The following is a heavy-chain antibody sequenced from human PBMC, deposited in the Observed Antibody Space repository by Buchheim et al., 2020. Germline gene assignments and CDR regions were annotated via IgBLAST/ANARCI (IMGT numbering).Heavy chain of an antibody. V-gene: IGHV3-30-3*01. J-gene: IGHJ4*02. CDR1: GFTFSTYD. Sequence: QVQLVESGGGVVQPGGSLRLACAASGFTFSTYDMHWVRQAPGKGLEWVAVISYDGSEKNNADSVRGRLTFSRDNSKNTLYLQMNSLRAEDTALYYCARGSIRARSEVFLFDYWGQGTL. CDR3: ARGSIRARSEVFLFDY. D-gene: IGHD6-13*01. CDR2: ISYDGSEK.